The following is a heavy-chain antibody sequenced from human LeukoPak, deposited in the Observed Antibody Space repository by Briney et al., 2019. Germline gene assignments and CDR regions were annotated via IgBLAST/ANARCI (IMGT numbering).Heavy chain of an antibody. CDR1: GFTFSSYA. D-gene: IGHD6-19*01. CDR3: AKEGMYSSGWTVVNYFDY. CDR2: ISGSGGST. J-gene: IGHJ4*02. Sequence: PGGSLRLSCAASGFTFSSYAMSWVRQAPGKGLEWVSAISGSGGSTYYADSVKGRFTISRDNSKNTLYLQMNSLRAEDTAVYCCAKEGMYSSGWTVVNYFDYWGRGTLVTVSS. V-gene: IGHV3-23*01.